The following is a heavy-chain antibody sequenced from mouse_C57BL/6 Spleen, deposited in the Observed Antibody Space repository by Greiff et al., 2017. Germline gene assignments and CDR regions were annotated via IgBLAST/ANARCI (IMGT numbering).Heavy chain of an antibody. CDR2: INPSSGYT. CDR3: ARTGWDDFDY. J-gene: IGHJ2*01. CDR1: GYTFTSYT. V-gene: IGHV1-4*01. Sequence: QVHVKQSGAELARPGASVKMSCKASGYTFTSYTMHWVKQRPGQGLEWIGYINPSSGYTKYNQKFKDKATLTADKSSSTAYMQLSSLTSEDSAVYYCARTGWDDFDYWGQGTTLTVSS. D-gene: IGHD4-1*01.